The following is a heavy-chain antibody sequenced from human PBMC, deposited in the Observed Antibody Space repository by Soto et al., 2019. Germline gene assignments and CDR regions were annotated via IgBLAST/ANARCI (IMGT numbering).Heavy chain of an antibody. CDR1: GFTFTTFG. Sequence: GGSLRLSCAASGFTFTTFGMHWVRQAPGKGLEWVAFISYDEINQYYADSGKGRLTISRDISKNTMYLQMNNLRPEDSAVYYCAKVGLMGAYRKSFFDYWGQGTLVTVSS. V-gene: IGHV3-30*18. D-gene: IGHD1-26*01. CDR2: ISYDEINQ. J-gene: IGHJ4*02. CDR3: AKVGLMGAYRKSFFDY.